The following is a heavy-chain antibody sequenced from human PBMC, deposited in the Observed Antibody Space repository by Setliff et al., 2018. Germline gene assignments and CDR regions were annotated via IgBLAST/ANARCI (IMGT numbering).Heavy chain of an antibody. CDR3: ARDWRHKAMDV. J-gene: IGHJ6*02. CDR1: GFIFGSFG. CDR2: ISDTTNFI. D-gene: IGHD2-21*01. Sequence: PGGSLRLSCAASGFIFGSFGMYWVRQAPGKGLEWVSSISDTTNFIYYADSVKGRFTISRDTAKNSLYLQVNSLRAEDTAVYYCARDWRHKAMDVWGQG. V-gene: IGHV3-21*01.